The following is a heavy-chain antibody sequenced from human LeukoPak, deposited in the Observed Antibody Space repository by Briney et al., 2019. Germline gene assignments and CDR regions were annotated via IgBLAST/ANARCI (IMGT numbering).Heavy chain of an antibody. CDR2: INHSGST. V-gene: IGHV4-34*01. Sequence: SETLSLTCAVYGGSFSGYYWSWIRQPPGKGLEWIGEINHSGSTNYNPSLKSRVTISVDTSKNQFSLKLSSVTAADTAVYYCASFYCSGGSCYQYYYYYYMDVWGKGTTVTISS. CDR1: GGSFSGYY. D-gene: IGHD2-15*01. J-gene: IGHJ6*03. CDR3: ASFYCSGGSCYQYYYYYYMDV.